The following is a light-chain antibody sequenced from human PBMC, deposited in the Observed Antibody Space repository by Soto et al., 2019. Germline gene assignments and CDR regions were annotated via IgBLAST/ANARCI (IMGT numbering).Light chain of an antibody. CDR2: DVS. Sequence: QSALTQPRSVSGSPGQSVTISCTGTSSDVGGYNYVSWYQQHPGKAPKLMIYDVSKRPSGVPDRFSGSKSGNTASLTISGLQAEDEADYYCSSYAASYTVLFGGGTKLTVL. CDR1: SSDVGGYNY. V-gene: IGLV2-11*01. J-gene: IGLJ2*01. CDR3: SSYAASYTVL.